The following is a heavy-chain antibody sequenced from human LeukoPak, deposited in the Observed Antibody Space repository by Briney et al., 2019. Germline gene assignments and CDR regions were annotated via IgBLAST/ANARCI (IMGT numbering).Heavy chain of an antibody. CDR2: ISSSGSYI. CDR1: GFTFSSYS. V-gene: IGHV3-21*01. J-gene: IGHJ6*03. D-gene: IGHD1-1*01. Sequence: PGGSPRLSCAASGFTFSSYSVNWVRQAPGKGLEWVSSISSSGSYIYYAASVKGRFTISRDNAKNSLYLQMNSLRAEDTAVYYCAKAVTVAWSERRPGYYYMDVWGKGTTVTVSS. CDR3: AKAVTVAWSERRPGYYYMDV.